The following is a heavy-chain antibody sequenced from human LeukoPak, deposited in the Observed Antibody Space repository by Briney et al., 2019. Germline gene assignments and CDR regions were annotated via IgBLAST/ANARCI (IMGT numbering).Heavy chain of an antibody. D-gene: IGHD3-22*01. Sequence: PSETLSLTCAVYGGSFSGYYWSWIRQPPGKGLEWIGEINHSGNTNYNPSLKSRVTISVDTSKNQFSLKVTSGTAADTAVYYCAAYYYDGSGYYHSRWGPGTLVTVSS. V-gene: IGHV4-34*01. CDR3: AAYYYDGSGYYHSR. J-gene: IGHJ4*02. CDR1: GGSFSGYY. CDR2: INHSGNT.